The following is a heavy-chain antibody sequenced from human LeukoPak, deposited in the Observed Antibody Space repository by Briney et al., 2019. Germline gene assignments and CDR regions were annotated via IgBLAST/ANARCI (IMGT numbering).Heavy chain of an antibody. Sequence: GGSLRLSCAASGFTFSDYYMSWIRQAPGKGLEWVSYISSSGSTIYYADSVQGRFTISRDNSKSTLCLQMNSLRAEDTAVYYCAKIWVAAAGIVYWGQGTPVTVSS. V-gene: IGHV3-11*01. J-gene: IGHJ4*02. D-gene: IGHD6-13*01. CDR3: AKIWVAAAGIVY. CDR1: GFTFSDYY. CDR2: ISSSGSTI.